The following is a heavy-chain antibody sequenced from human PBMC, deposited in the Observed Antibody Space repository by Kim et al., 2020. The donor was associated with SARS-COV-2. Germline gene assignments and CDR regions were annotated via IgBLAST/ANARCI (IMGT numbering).Heavy chain of an antibody. Sequence: TNYAQKLQGRVTMTTDTSTSTAYMELRSLRSDDTAVYYCARVSRGGSPPYWGQGTLVTVSS. CDR3: ARVSRGGSPPY. D-gene: IGHD2-15*01. J-gene: IGHJ4*02. CDR2: T. V-gene: IGHV1-18*01.